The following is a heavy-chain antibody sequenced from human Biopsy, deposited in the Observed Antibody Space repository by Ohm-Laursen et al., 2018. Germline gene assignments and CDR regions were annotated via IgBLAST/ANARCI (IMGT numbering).Heavy chain of an antibody. CDR3: ARGDYFDSNGYFWFDP. CDR2: IFNSANT. CDR1: GGSISSGGSY. V-gene: IGHV4-31*01. J-gene: IGHJ5*02. Sequence: SQTLSLTCTVSGGSISSGGSYWSWNRQRPGKGLEWIGYIFNSANTYYNPSLKNLITISGDTSKNQFSLKLNSVTAADTAVYYCARGDYFDSNGYFWFDPWGQGTLVTVSS. D-gene: IGHD3-22*01.